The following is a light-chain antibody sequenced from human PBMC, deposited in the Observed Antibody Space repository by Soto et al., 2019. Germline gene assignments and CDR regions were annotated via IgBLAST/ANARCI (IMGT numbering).Light chain of an antibody. CDR1: QSVSSN. CDR2: GAS. V-gene: IGKV3-15*01. J-gene: IGKJ3*01. Sequence: EVVLTQSPATLSESPGERAALSCRASQSVSSNLAWYQQQPGEAPRLLIYGASTSASGVPTRCCGSSGWAQVTPTISSLQAHEDFAYYCQQHNDRPPFTFGQGTKVDIK. CDR3: QQHNDRPPFT.